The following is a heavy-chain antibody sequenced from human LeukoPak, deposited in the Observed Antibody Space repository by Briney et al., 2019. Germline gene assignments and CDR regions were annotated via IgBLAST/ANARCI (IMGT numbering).Heavy chain of an antibody. CDR2: IYHSGGT. V-gene: IGHV4-38-2*02. CDR1: GYSIRSGYY. Sequence: SETLSLTCTVSGYSIRSGYYWGWIRQPPGKGLEWIGSIYHSGGTYYNPSLKSRVTISVDTSKNQFSLKLSSVTATDTAVYYCAGSSSWSPFDYWGQGTLVTVSS. D-gene: IGHD6-13*01. CDR3: AGSSSWSPFDY. J-gene: IGHJ4*02.